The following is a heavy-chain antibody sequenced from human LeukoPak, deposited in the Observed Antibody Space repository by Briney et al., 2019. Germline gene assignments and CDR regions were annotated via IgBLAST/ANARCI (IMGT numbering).Heavy chain of an antibody. CDR1: GFTFSSYG. CDR2: IWYDGSNK. V-gene: IGHV3-33*01. CDR3: ARDRGRYYYGSGSDN. Sequence: GGSLRLSCAASGFTFSSYGMHWVRQAPGKGLEWVAVIWYDGSNKYCADSVKGRFTISRDNSKNTLYLQMNSLRAEDTAVYYCARDRGRYYYGSGSDNWGQGTLVTVST. J-gene: IGHJ4*02. D-gene: IGHD3-10*01.